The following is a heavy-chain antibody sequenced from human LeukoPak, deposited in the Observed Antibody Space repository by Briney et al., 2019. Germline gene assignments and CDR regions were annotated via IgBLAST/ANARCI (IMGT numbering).Heavy chain of an antibody. D-gene: IGHD6-13*01. CDR1: GGSISSYY. J-gene: IGHJ4*02. CDR2: IYTSGST. CDR3: ARHRSSTWDPMHY. V-gene: IGHV4-4*07. Sequence: SETLSLTCTVSGGSISSYYWSWIRQPAGKGLEWIGRIYTSGSTNYNPSLKSRVTMSVDMSKNQLSLNLTSATAADTAVYYCARHRSSTWDPMHYWGQGTLVTVSS.